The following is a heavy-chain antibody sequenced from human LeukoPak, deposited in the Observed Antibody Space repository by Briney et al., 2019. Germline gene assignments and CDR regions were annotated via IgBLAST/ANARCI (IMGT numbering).Heavy chain of an antibody. D-gene: IGHD3-22*01. CDR2: IIPIFGTA. Sequence: ASVKVSCKASGGTFSSYAISWVRQAPGQGLEWMGGIIPIFGTANYAQKFQGRVTMTRDTSTSTVYMELSSLRFEDTAVYYCARVPYDSSGYYYGYYLDYWGQGTLVTVSS. CDR3: ARVPYDSSGYYYGYYLDY. V-gene: IGHV1-69*05. CDR1: GGTFSSYA. J-gene: IGHJ4*02.